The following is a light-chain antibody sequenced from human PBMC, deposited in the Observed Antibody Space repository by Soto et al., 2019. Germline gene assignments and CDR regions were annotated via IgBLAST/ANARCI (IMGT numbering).Light chain of an antibody. CDR3: QQYGSSPRT. V-gene: IGKV3-20*01. Sequence: ETLLTLSPGALSLPPGEGATLSCRASRGVSANYLAWYQQKPGQAPTLLIYGASIRAAGIPDRFSGSGSGTDFTLTIRRLEPDDFAVYYCQQYGSSPRTFDQGTKV. CDR1: RGVSANY. CDR2: GAS. J-gene: IGKJ1*01.